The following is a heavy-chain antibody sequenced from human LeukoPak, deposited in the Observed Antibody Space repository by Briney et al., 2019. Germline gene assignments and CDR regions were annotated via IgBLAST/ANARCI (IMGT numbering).Heavy chain of an antibody. J-gene: IGHJ5*02. CDR1: GFTFTSSA. V-gene: IGHV1-58*02. D-gene: IGHD3-3*01. CDR2: IVVGSGNT. CDR3: AARGYDFWSGVGPLRFDP. Sequence: SVKVSCKASGFTFTSSAMQWVRQARGQRLEWIGWIVVGSGNTNYAQKFQERVTITRDMSTSTAYMELSRLRSEDTAVYYCAARGYDFWSGVGPLRFDPWGQGTLVTVSS.